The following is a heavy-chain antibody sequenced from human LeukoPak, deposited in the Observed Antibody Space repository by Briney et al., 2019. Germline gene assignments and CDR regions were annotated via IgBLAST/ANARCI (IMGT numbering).Heavy chain of an antibody. Sequence: GGSLRLSCAASGFTFSSYAMSWVRQAPGKGLEWVSSISSSSSYIYYADSVKGRFTISRDNAKNSLYLQMNSLRAEDTAVYYCARDPAGPYFDYWGQGTLVTVSS. V-gene: IGHV3-21*01. CDR2: ISSSSSYI. CDR1: GFTFSSYA. J-gene: IGHJ4*02. CDR3: ARDPAGPYFDY.